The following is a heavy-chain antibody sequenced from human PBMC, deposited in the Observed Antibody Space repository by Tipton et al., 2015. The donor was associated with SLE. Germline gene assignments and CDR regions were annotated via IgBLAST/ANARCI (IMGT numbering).Heavy chain of an antibody. V-gene: IGHV3-7*01. D-gene: IGHD2-8*01. CDR3: VRDPGYAWTTRFDY. J-gene: IGHJ4*02. CDR1: GFTFPSYW. Sequence: SLRLSCAASGFTFPSYWMSWVRQAPGKGLEWVAHIEQDGREKYYLDSVKGRFTISRDNAKDTLYLQMSSLRAEDTAIHYCVRDPGYAWTTRFDYWGQGTLVTVSS. CDR2: IEQDGREK.